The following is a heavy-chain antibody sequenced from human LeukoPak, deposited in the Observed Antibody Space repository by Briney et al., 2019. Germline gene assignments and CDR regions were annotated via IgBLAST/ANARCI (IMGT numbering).Heavy chain of an antibody. CDR1: GGSISSSSYY. D-gene: IGHD1-1*01. Sequence: SETLSLTCTVSGGSISSSSYYWGWIRQPPGKGLDWIGSIYYSGSTYYNPSLKSRVTISVDTSKNQFSLKLTSVTAADTAVYYCARPVPSRLGWFDPWGQGTLVTVSS. CDR2: IYYSGST. CDR3: ARPVPSRLGWFDP. J-gene: IGHJ5*02. V-gene: IGHV4-39*01.